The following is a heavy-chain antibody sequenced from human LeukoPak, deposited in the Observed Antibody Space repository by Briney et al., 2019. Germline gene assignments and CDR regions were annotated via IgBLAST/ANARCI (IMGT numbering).Heavy chain of an antibody. J-gene: IGHJ4*02. CDR3: ARDPGSSWGFDY. D-gene: IGHD6-13*01. CDR2: IRYDGSNK. V-gene: IGHV3-30*02. Sequence: GGSLRLSCAASGFTFSSYGMHWVRQAPGKGLEWVAFIRYDGSNKYYADSVKGRFTISRDNSKNTLYLQMNSLRAEDTAVYYCARDPGSSWGFDYWGQGTLVTVSS. CDR1: GFTFSSYG.